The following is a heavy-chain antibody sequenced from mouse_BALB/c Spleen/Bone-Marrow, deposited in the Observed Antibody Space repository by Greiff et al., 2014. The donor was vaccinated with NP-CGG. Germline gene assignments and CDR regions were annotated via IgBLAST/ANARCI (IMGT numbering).Heavy chain of an antibody. CDR3: ARGWLLRHYFDY. CDR1: GYTFTEYT. V-gene: IGHV1-18*01. D-gene: IGHD2-3*01. CDR2: INPNNGGT. J-gene: IGHJ2*01. Sequence: VQLQQSGPELVKPGASVKISCKTSGYTFTEYTMHWVKQSHVKSLEWIGGINPNNGGTSYNQKFKGKATWTVDKSSSTAYMELRSLTSEDSAVYFCARGWLLRHYFDYWGQGTTLTVSS.